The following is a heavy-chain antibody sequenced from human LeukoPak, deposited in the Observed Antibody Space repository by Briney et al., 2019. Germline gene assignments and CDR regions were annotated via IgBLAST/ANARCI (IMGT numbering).Heavy chain of an antibody. J-gene: IGHJ4*02. CDR3: ARSWTSGRYLLY. CDR2: INAGNGNT. V-gene: IGHV1-3*01. D-gene: IGHD6-19*01. CDR1: GYTFTSYA. Sequence: ASVKVSCKASGYTFTSYAIHWVRQAPGQRLEWMGWINAGNGNTKYSQKFQGRVTITRDTSASTAYMELSSLRSEDTAVYYCARSWTSGRYLLYWGQGTLVTVSS.